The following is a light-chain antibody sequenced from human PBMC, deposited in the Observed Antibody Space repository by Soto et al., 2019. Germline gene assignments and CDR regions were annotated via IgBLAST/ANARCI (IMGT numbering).Light chain of an antibody. CDR2: TAS. CDR3: QEFYSAPFT. V-gene: IGKV1-27*01. Sequence: DIQMTQSPSSLSASVGDRVTITCRASQGISNHLAWFQQNPGKVPKLLIYTASTLQSGVPSRFSGSGSGTAFTLTISSLQPEDVATYYCQEFYSAPFTFGPGTKVDI. J-gene: IGKJ3*01. CDR1: QGISNH.